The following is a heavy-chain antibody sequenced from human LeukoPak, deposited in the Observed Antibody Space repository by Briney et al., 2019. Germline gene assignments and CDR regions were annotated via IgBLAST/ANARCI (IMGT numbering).Heavy chain of an antibody. D-gene: IGHD1-14*01. CDR1: GFTFSSYA. Sequence: GGSLRLSCAASGFTFSSYAMSWVRQAPGQWLEWVSAISGSGSSTYYADSVKGRVTISRDNSKKTLYLQMNSLRAEDTAVYYCAKIIRNRNDYWGQGTLVTVS. CDR3: AKIIRNRNDY. J-gene: IGHJ4*02. V-gene: IGHV3-23*01. CDR2: ISGSGSST.